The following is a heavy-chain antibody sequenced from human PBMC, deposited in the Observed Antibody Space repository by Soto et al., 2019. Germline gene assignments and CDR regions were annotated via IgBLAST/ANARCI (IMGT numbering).Heavy chain of an antibody. D-gene: IGHD3-22*01. Sequence: PSETLSLTCTVSGGSVSSGSYYWSWIRQPPGKGLEWIGYIYYSGSTNYNPSLKSRVTISVDTSKNQFSLKLSSVTAADTVVYYCARVKLRNYYDSSGYFHRYAFNIWGQGTMVTVSS. CDR3: ARVKLRNYYDSSGYFHRYAFNI. V-gene: IGHV4-61*01. CDR1: GGSVSSGSYY. J-gene: IGHJ3*02. CDR2: IYYSGST.